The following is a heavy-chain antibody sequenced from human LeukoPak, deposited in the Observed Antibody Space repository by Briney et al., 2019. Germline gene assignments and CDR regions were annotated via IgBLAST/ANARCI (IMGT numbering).Heavy chain of an antibody. CDR2: IGTAGDT. J-gene: IGHJ6*02. CDR3: AREGIAVAGTNGMDV. V-gene: IGHV3-13*01. CDR1: GFTFSSYD. D-gene: IGHD6-19*01. Sequence: PGGSLRLSCAASGFTFSSYDMHWVRQATGKGLEWVSAIGTAGDTYYPGSVKGRFTISRENAKNSLYLQMNSLRAGDTAVYYCAREGIAVAGTNGMDVWGQGTTVTVSS.